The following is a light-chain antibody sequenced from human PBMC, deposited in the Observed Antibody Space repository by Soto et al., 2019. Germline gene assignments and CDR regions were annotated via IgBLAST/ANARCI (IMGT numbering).Light chain of an antibody. J-gene: IGKJ5*01. CDR2: DAS. Sequence: IRMTQSASTVSGSKGDRVTITCRASQTISSWLAWYQQKPGKAPTFLVYDASNLHSGVPARFSGSGSGSEFTLTISSLEPEDSAVYHCQQRSNWPLITFGQGTRLE. CDR3: QQRSNWPLIT. CDR1: QTISSW. V-gene: IGKV1-5*01.